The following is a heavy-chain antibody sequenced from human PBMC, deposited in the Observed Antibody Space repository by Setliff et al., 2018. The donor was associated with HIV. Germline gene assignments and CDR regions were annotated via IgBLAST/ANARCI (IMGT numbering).Heavy chain of an antibody. CDR3: ARMYSGYDWSPAGARTRYFDY. D-gene: IGHD5-12*01. Sequence: PSETLSLTCTVSGYSISSGDYWGWIRQPPGKGLEWIGSIYHSGSTYYNPTLKSRVTIAVDTSKNQFSLKLSSVTAADTAVYYCARMYSGYDWSPAGARTRYFDYWGQGTLVTVSS. CDR1: GYSISSGDY. CDR2: IYHSGST. V-gene: IGHV4-38-2*02. J-gene: IGHJ4*02.